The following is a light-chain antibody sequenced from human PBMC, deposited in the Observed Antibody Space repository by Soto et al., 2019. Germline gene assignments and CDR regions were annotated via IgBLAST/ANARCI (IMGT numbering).Light chain of an antibody. V-gene: IGKV1-39*01. J-gene: IGKJ3*01. CDR3: QQSYSTRVFT. CDR1: QSSSSY. CDR2: AAS. Sequence: DIQMTQSPSSLSASVGDRVTITCRASQSSSSYLNWYQQKPGKAPKLLIYAASSLQSGVPSRFSCSGSGTDFTLTISSLQPEDFATYYCQQSYSTRVFTFGPGTKVDIK.